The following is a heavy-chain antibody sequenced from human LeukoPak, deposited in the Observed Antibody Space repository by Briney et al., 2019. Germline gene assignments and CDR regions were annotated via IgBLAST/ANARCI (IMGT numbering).Heavy chain of an antibody. V-gene: IGHV1-69*01. Sequence: SVKVSCKSSGGTFSSYAISWVRQAPGQGLEWMGGIIPILGTANYAQKFQGRVTITADESTSTAYMELSSLRSEDTAVYYCASPIGYSGYDYCLDPWGQGTLVTVSS. CDR1: GGTFSSYA. D-gene: IGHD5-12*01. CDR2: IIPILGTA. J-gene: IGHJ5*02. CDR3: ASPIGYSGYDYCLDP.